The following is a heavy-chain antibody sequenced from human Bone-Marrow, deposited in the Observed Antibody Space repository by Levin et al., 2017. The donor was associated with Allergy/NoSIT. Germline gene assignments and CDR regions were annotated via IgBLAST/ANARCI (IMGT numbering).Heavy chain of an antibody. J-gene: IGHJ4*02. CDR1: GFTFSSFG. Sequence: AGGSLRLSCAASGFTFSSFGMHWVRQAPGKGLEWVAVIWYDGSTKYYADSVKGRFTISRDNSKNTLYLQMNSVRAEDTAMYFCASSKDESHGYWGQGTLVTVSA. CDR3: ASSKDESHGY. D-gene: IGHD2-15*01. CDR2: IWYDGSTK. V-gene: IGHV3-33*01.